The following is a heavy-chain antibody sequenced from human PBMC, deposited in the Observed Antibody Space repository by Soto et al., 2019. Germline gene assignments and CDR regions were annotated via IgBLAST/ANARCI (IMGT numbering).Heavy chain of an antibody. CDR3: AKEYCGGHCSSDYFDY. CDR2: ISRDGSVR. Sequence: QVQLVESGGGVVQPGRSLRLSCAASGFTLSNYGIHWVRQAPGNGLEWVAVISRDGSVRYYADSVKGRFTISRDNSKNTLYLQVNNLRAEDTAVYYCAKEYCGGHCSSDYFDYWGQGTLVTVSS. CDR1: GFTLSNYG. J-gene: IGHJ4*02. V-gene: IGHV3-30*18. D-gene: IGHD2-21*01.